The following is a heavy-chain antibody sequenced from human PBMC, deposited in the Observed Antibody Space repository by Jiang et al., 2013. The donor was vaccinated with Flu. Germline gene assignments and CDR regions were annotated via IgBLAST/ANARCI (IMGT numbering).Heavy chain of an antibody. V-gene: IGHV4-59*08. CDR3: ARHGDRSGYHLQN. CDR2: LYSSGST. CDR1: GGSMISYY. J-gene: IGHJ4*02. Sequence: GSGLVKPSRPASNDSTVSSGGSMISYYWSWIRQPPGKGLEWIGNLYSSGSTNYNPSLKSRVTISIDTSKNRFSLTLRSATAADTAVYYCARHGDRSGYHLQNWGQGTLVTVSS. D-gene: IGHD3-22*01.